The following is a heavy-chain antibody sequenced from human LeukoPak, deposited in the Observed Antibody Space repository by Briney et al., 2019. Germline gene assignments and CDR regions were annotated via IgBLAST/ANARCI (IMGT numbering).Heavy chain of an antibody. Sequence: GGSLRLSCAASGFTFSSYGMHWVRQAPGEGLEWVAVIWYDGGNKYYADSVKGRFTISRDNSRNTLDLQMNSLRAEDTAVYYCARDRGSYRNFDWFDPWGQGTLVTVSS. D-gene: IGHD1-26*01. J-gene: IGHJ5*02. CDR2: IWYDGGNK. CDR1: GFTFSSYG. CDR3: ARDRGSYRNFDWFDP. V-gene: IGHV3-33*01.